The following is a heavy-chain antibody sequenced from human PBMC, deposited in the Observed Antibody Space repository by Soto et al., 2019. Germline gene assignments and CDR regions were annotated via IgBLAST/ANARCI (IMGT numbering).Heavy chain of an antibody. Sequence: EVQLLESGGGSVQPGGSLKLSCAASGFSISHYGVTWVRQAPGKGLEWVSGFSGSGGGTFYADSVKGRFTISREYSTNTVYLQMNSLRVADTAVYYCVKWNGDGDSWGQGTLVTVSS. CDR2: FSGSGGGT. V-gene: IGHV3-23*01. D-gene: IGHD1-1*01. CDR1: GFSISHYG. CDR3: VKWNGDGDS. J-gene: IGHJ4*02.